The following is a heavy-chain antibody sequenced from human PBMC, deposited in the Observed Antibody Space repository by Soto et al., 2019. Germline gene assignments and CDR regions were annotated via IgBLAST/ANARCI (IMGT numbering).Heavy chain of an antibody. D-gene: IGHD6-13*01. CDR3: ARGYRQSGYSSSWVFDY. J-gene: IGHJ4*02. CDR2: MYYSGST. Sequence: QVQLRESGPGLVKPSQTLSLTCTVSGGSINSGGYYWNWIRQHPGKGLEWIGYMYYSGSTYYNPFPRSRVIISADTSENHLSLKLSSVTAADTAVYFCARGYRQSGYSSSWVFDYWGQGILINVSS. CDR1: GGSINSGGYY. V-gene: IGHV4-31*03.